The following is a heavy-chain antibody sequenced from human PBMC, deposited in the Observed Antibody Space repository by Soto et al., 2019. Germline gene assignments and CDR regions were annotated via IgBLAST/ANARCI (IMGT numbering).Heavy chain of an antibody. CDR2: ISYDGSYK. D-gene: IGHD2-15*01. J-gene: IGHJ4*02. CDR3: AKDMVGYCSGGSGYGGVDY. CDR1: GFTFSSFG. V-gene: IGHV3-30*18. Sequence: QVQLVESGGGVVQPGRSLRLSCAASGFTFSSFGMHWVRQAPGKGLEWVAVISYDGSYKYYGDSVKGRFIISRDNSKNTLYLQMNSLRAADTAVFHCAKDMVGYCSGGSGYGGVDYWGQGTLVTVSS.